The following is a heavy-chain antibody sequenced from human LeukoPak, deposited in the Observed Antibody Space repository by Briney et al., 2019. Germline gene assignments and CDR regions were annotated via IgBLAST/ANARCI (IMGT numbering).Heavy chain of an antibody. V-gene: IGHV4-59*01. Sequence: SETLSLTCTVYWSWIRQPPGKGLEWLGYIYYSGSTNYNPSLKSRVTISVDTSKNQFSLKLSSVTAADTAVYYCARSDSITIFGVVYNWFDPWGQGTLVTVSS. CDR3: ARSDSITIFGVVYNWFDP. J-gene: IGHJ5*02. D-gene: IGHD3-3*01. CDR2: IYYSGST.